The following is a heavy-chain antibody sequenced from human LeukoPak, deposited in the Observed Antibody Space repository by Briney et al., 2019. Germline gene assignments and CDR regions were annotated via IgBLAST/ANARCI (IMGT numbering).Heavy chain of an antibody. D-gene: IGHD6-13*01. Sequence: GGSLRLSCAASGFTVSSNYMSWVRQAPGKGLEWVSVIYSGGSTYYADSVKGRFTISRDNSKNTLYLQMNSLRDEDTAVYYCARDRSVAAAGAFDIWGQGTMVTVSS. CDR3: ARDRSVAAAGAFDI. V-gene: IGHV3-66*01. CDR2: IYSGGST. J-gene: IGHJ3*02. CDR1: GFTVSSNY.